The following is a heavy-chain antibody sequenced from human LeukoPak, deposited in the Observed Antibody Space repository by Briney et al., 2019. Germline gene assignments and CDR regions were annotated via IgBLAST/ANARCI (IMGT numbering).Heavy chain of an antibody. CDR2: INSDGSGT. D-gene: IGHD2-8*01. V-gene: IGHV3-74*01. J-gene: IGHJ3*02. CDR1: GFAFNSYW. CDR3: ARDRLTNDAFDI. Sequence: GSLRLSCAASGFAFNSYWMHWVRQAPGKGLVWVSRINSDGSGTSDADFVKGRFTISRDNSKNTLYLQMNSLRAEDTAMYYCARDRLTNDAFDIWGQGTMVTVSS.